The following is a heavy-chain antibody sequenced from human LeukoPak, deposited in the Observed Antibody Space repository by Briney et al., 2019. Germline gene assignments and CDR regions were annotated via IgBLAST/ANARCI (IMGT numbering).Heavy chain of an antibody. D-gene: IGHD6-13*01. V-gene: IGHV3-11*05. CDR3: ARAPLEKVAAAGTYYFDY. Sequence: PGGSLRLSCAASGFTFSDYYMSWIRQAPGKGLEWVSYISSSSSYTNYADSVKGRFTISRDNAENSLYLQMNSLRAEDTAVYYCARAPLEKVAAAGTYYFDYWGQGTLVTVSS. CDR2: ISSSSSYT. CDR1: GFTFSDYY. J-gene: IGHJ4*02.